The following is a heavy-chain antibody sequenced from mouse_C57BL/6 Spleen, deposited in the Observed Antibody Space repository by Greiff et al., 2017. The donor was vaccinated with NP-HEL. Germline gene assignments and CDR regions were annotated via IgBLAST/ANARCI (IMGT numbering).Heavy chain of an antibody. D-gene: IGHD1-1*01. CDR2: IDPSDSYT. CDR3: ARPSGSSDWYFDV. J-gene: IGHJ1*03. Sequence: QVQLKQPGAELVRPGTSVKLSCKASGYTFTSYWMHWVKQRPGQGLEWIGVIDPSDSYTNYNQKFKGKATLTVDTSSSTAYMQLSSLTSEDSAVYYCARPSGSSDWYFDVWGTGTTVTVSS. CDR1: GYTFTSYW. V-gene: IGHV1-59*01.